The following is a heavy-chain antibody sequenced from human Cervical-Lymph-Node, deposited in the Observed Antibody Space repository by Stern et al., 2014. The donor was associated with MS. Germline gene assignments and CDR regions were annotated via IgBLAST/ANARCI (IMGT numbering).Heavy chain of an antibody. CDR3: TRSAISAAFDI. D-gene: IGHD3-3*01. J-gene: IGHJ3*02. CDR1: GFTFSGSA. CDR2: IRSKANSSAS. Sequence: EDQLVESGGGLVQPGGSLRLSCAASGFTFSGSAMHWVRQASGQGLEWVGRIRSKANSSASAYAVSVKGRFTISRDDAKNTAYLQMNSLKTEDTAAYYCTRSAISAAFDIWGQGTMVTVSS. V-gene: IGHV3-73*01.